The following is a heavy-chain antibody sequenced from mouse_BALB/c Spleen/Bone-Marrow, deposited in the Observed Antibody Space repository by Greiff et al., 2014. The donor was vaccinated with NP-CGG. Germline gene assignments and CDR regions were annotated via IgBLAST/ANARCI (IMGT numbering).Heavy chain of an antibody. CDR3: ARVYGAMDY. D-gene: IGHD1-1*02. CDR1: GYSFTGYT. Sequence: VQLKESGPELVKPGASMKISCKASGYSFTGYTMNWVKQSHGKNLEWIGLINPYNGGTNYNQKFKGKATLTVDKSTSTAYMELLSPTAEDAAVYYCARVYGAMDYWGQRTSVTVSS. J-gene: IGHJ4*01. V-gene: IGHV1-18*01. CDR2: INPYNGGT.